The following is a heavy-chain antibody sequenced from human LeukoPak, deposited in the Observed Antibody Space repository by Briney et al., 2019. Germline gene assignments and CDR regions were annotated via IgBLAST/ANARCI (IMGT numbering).Heavy chain of an antibody. D-gene: IGHD2-15*01. J-gene: IGHJ4*02. CDR2: INPSGGST. CDR1: GYTFTSYY. Sequence: ASVKVSCKASGYTFTSYYIHWVRQAPGQGLEWMGIINPSGGSTNYAQKFQGRVTMTTDTSTNTAYMELRSLRSDDTAVYYCARDISGQYYFDYWGQGTLVTVTS. V-gene: IGHV1-46*01. CDR3: ARDISGQYYFDY.